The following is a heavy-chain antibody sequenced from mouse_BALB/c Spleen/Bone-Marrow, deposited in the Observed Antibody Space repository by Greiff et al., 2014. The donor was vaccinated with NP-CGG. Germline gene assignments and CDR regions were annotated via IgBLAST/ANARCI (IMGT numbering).Heavy chain of an antibody. CDR3: ASYYYGSSYGFAN. CDR1: GFNIKDTY. J-gene: IGHJ3*01. V-gene: IGHV14-3*02. D-gene: IGHD1-1*01. Sequence: VQLQQSGAELVKPGASVKLSCTASGFNIKDTYMHWVKQRPEQGLEWIGRIDPANGNTKYDPKFQGKATITADTSSNTAYLQLSSLTSEDTAVYYCASYYYGSSYGFANWGQGTLVTVSA. CDR2: IDPANGNT.